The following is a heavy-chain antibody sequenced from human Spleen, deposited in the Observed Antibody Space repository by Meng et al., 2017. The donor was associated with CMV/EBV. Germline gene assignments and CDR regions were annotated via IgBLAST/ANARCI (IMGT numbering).Heavy chain of an antibody. V-gene: IGHV4-59*01. CDR3: ARGFDSQTGDRFDY. D-gene: IGHD7-27*01. CDR1: GGSITSYY. Sequence: SETLSLTCTVSGGSITSYYWSWIRQPPGKGLEWIGYIYYRGSTHYNPSVKGRLTISVDTSKNQFSLRLTSVPAADTAVYYCARGFDSQTGDRFDYWGQGTLVTVSS. CDR2: IYYRGST. J-gene: IGHJ4*02.